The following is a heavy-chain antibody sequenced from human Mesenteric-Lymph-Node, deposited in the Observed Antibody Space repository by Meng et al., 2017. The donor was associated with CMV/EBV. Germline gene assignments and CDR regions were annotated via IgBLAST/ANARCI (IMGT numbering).Heavy chain of an antibody. CDR2: INPNSGRT. J-gene: IGHJ4*02. Sequence: ASVKVSCKASGYTFTDYYMHWVRQAPGQGLEWMGWINPNSGRTNSAQKFQGRVTMTRDTSISTAYMELSRLRSDDTAVYYCARVGDYYDSLSTFDYWGQGTLVTVSS. CDR3: ARVGDYYDSLSTFDY. CDR1: GYTFTDYY. V-gene: IGHV1-2*02. D-gene: IGHD3-22*01.